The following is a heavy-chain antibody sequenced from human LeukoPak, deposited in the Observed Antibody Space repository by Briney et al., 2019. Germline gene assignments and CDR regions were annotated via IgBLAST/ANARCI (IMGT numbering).Heavy chain of an antibody. V-gene: IGHV3-11*01. Sequence: PGGSLRLSCAASGFTFSDYNMRWIRQAPGKGLEWVSSISRIGSTKYYADSVKGRFTISRDNAKNSLFLQMNSLRAEDTAVYYCARVLRYCSGGNCYSGGLGYMDVWGKGTTVTTSS. CDR3: ARVLRYCSGGNCYSGGLGYMDV. J-gene: IGHJ6*03. D-gene: IGHD2-15*01. CDR2: ISRIGSTK. CDR1: GFTFSDYN.